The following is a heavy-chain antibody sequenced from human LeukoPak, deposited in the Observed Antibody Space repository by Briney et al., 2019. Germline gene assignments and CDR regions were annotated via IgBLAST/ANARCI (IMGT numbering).Heavy chain of an antibody. CDR3: AIFDFLFGEIDNWFDP. V-gene: IGHV5-51*01. Sequence: GESLKISCKGSGYNFTIYWIGWVRQLPGKGLEWMGIIYPGDSDTRYSPSFQGQVTISADKSISTAYLQWSSLKASDTAMYYCAIFDFLFGEIDNWFDPWGQGTQVTVSS. CDR1: GYNFTIYW. CDR2: IYPGDSDT. D-gene: IGHD3-16*01. J-gene: IGHJ5*02.